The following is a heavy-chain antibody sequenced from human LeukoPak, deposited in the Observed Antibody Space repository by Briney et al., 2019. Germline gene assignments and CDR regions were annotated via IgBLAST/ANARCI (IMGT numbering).Heavy chain of an antibody. J-gene: IGHJ4*02. CDR1: GYTFTSYY. Sequence: VASVKVSCKASGYTFTSYYMHWVRQAPGQGLEWMGIINPSGGSTSYAQKFQGRVTMTRDTSTSTVYRELSSLRSEDTAVYYCARDRRAYYYDSSGYYYAGYWGQGTLVTVSS. V-gene: IGHV1-46*03. CDR2: INPSGGST. D-gene: IGHD3-22*01. CDR3: ARDRRAYYYDSSGYYYAGY.